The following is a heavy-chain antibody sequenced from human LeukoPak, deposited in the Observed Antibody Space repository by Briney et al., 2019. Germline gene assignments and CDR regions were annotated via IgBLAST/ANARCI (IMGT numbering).Heavy chain of an antibody. CDR3: ARVDYGGNFDY. D-gene: IGHD4-23*01. CDR2: IIPIFGTA. Sequence: ALVKVSCKASGGTFSSYAISWVRQAPGQGLEWMGGIIPIFGTANYAQKFQGRVTITADESTSTAYMELSSLRSEDTAVYYCARVDYGGNFDYWGQGTLVTVSS. V-gene: IGHV1-69*01. J-gene: IGHJ4*02. CDR1: GGTFSSYA.